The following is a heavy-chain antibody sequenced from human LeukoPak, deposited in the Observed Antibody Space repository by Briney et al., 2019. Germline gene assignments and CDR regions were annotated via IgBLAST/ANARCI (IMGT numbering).Heavy chain of an antibody. J-gene: IGHJ4*02. D-gene: IGHD3-9*01. CDR1: GGSISSYY. CDR3: ARNVPPLRYFDWLLVGSFDY. CDR2: IYYSGST. Sequence: PSETLSLTCTVSGGSISSYYWSWIPQPPGKGLEWIGYIYYSGSTNYNPSLKSRVTISVDTSKNQFSLKLSSVTAADTAVYYCARNVPPLRYFDWLLVGSFDYWGQGTLVTVSS. V-gene: IGHV4-59*01.